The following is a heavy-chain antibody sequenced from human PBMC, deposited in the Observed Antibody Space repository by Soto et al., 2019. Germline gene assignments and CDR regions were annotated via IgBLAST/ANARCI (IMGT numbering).Heavy chain of an antibody. CDR3: GKEGGSYDVSYFDY. J-gene: IGHJ4*02. CDR2: ISYDGSNQ. V-gene: IGHV3-30*18. CDR1: GFTFSSYG. Sequence: QVQLVESGGGVVQPGRSLRLSCAASGFTFSSYGMHWVRQAPGKGLGWVAVISYDGSNQYYADSVKGRFTISRDNSKNTLYLQMSRLRAEDTAVYYCGKEGGSYDVSYFDYWGQGTLVTVSS. D-gene: IGHD1-26*01.